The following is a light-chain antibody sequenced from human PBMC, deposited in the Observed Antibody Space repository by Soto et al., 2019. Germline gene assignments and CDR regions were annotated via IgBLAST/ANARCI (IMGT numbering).Light chain of an antibody. J-gene: IGLJ3*02. CDR2: DDS. Sequence: SYELTQPPSVSVAPGQTATMTCGGDNIGRKSVHWYQQKPGQAPVLVVYDDSDRPLGIPERLSGSNSGNMATLTITRVEAGDEADYYCQVWDSGSDPWVFGGGTKVTVL. CDR1: NIGRKS. V-gene: IGLV3-21*02. CDR3: QVWDSGSDPWV.